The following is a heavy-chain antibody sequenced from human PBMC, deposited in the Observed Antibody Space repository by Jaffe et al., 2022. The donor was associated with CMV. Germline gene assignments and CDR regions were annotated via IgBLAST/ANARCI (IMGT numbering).Heavy chain of an antibody. Sequence: EVQLVESGGGLVQPGRSLRLSCTASGFTFGDYAMSWVRQAPGKGLEWVGFIRSKAYGGTTEYAASVKGRFTISRDDSKSIAYLQMNSLKTEDTAVYYCTRDEGLGYYDSSGYYGLDYWGQGTLVTVSS. V-gene: IGHV3-49*04. CDR3: TRDEGLGYYDSSGYYGLDY. CDR1: GFTFGDYA. CDR2: IRSKAYGGTT. J-gene: IGHJ4*02. D-gene: IGHD3-22*01.